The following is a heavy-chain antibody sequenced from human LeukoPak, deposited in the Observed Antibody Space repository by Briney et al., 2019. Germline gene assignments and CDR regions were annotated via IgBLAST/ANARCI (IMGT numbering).Heavy chain of an antibody. Sequence: HPGGSLRLSCAASGFTFSRSAMTWVRQTPGKGLDWVSSISSSGNIYYADSVKGRFTISRDNSKNMLYLQMNSLRAEDTAVYYCVKGRISEDGLDFWGQGTLVTVSS. V-gene: IGHV3-23*01. D-gene: IGHD1-14*01. CDR2: ISSSGNI. CDR1: GFTFSRSA. CDR3: VKGRISEDGLDF. J-gene: IGHJ4*02.